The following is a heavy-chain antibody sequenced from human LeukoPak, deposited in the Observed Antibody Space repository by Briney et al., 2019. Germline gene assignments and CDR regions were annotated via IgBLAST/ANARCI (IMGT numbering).Heavy chain of an antibody. CDR1: GFTFSSYW. CDR3: ARFYFPEEHDRAWYEAH. Sequence: GGSLRLSCAASGFTFSSYWMSWVRQAPGKGLEWVANIKQDGSEKYYVDSVKGRFTISRDNAKNSLYLQMKSLRADDTGTYYCARFYFPEEHDRAWYEAHWGQGVLVTVS. CDR2: IKQDGSEK. V-gene: IGHV3-7*01. J-gene: IGHJ4*02. D-gene: IGHD6-19*01.